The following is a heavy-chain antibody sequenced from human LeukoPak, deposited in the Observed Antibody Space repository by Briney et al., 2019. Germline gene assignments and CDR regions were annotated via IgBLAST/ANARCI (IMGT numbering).Heavy chain of an antibody. D-gene: IGHD3-10*01. J-gene: IGHJ4*02. CDR2: NYYSGST. Sequence: PSETLSLTCTVSGGSISSYYWSWIRQPPGKGLEWIGYNYYSGSTNYNPSLKSRVTISVDTSKNQFSLKLSSVTAADTAVYYCARDSGWFGELSFDYWGQGTLVTVSS. CDR1: GGSISSYY. CDR3: ARDSGWFGELSFDY. V-gene: IGHV4-59*01.